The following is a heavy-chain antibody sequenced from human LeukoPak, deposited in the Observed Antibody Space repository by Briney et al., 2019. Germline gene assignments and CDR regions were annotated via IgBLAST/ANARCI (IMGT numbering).Heavy chain of an antibody. CDR2: MNPNSGNT. CDR1: GYTFTSYD. V-gene: IGHV1-8*01. D-gene: IGHD2-2*01. Sequence: ASVKVSCKASGYTFTSYDINWVRQATGQGLEWMGWMNPNSGNTGYAQKFQGRVTMTRNTSISTAYMELNSLRSDDTAVYYCARDRVPAARSNWFDPWGQGTLVTVSS. J-gene: IGHJ5*02. CDR3: ARDRVPAARSNWFDP.